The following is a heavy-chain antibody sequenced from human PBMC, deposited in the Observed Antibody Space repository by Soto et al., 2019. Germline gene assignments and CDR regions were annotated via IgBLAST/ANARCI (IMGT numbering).Heavy chain of an antibody. J-gene: IGHJ4*02. V-gene: IGHV5-51*01. CDR1: GYNFAGYW. D-gene: IGHD3-10*02. Sequence: EVQLVQSGAEVKKPGESLKISCKGSGYNFAGYWIGWVRQMPGKGLEWMGIVYPGNSDARYSPSFQGQVTISVDKSINTAYLQWSSLKASDTAMYYCARHIAHVRGALFDYWGQGTPVTVSS. CDR2: VYPGNSDA. CDR3: ARHIAHVRGALFDY.